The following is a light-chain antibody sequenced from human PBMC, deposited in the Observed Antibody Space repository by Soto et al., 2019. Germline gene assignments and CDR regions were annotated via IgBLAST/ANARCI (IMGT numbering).Light chain of an antibody. V-gene: IGKV1-5*03. CDR2: KAS. J-gene: IGKJ1*01. CDR3: QHYNSYSEA. Sequence: EIQMSQSPATVSASEGDRVTITCRASHIISSWLAWYQQKPGKAPKLLIYKASSLESGVPSRFSGSGSGTEFTLTISSLQPDDFATYYCQHYNSYSEAFGQGTKVDI. CDR1: HIISSW.